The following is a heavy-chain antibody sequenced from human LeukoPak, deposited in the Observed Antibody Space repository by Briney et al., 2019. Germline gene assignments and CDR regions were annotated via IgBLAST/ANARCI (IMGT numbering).Heavy chain of an antibody. J-gene: IGHJ3*02. CDR3: AKVANWNGDAFDI. CDR2: IRYDGSHK. Sequence: GGSLRLSXAASGFTFSSYGMHWVRQAPGKGLEWVTFIRYDGSHKYYADSVKGRFTISRDNSKNTLFLQMNSLRAEDTAVYYCAKVANWNGDAFDIWGQGTMVTVSS. D-gene: IGHD1-1*01. V-gene: IGHV3-30*02. CDR1: GFTFSSYG.